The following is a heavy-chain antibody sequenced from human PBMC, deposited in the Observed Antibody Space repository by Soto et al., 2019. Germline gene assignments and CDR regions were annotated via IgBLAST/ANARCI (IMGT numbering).Heavy chain of an antibody. CDR3: ARVLSRGYSYGYGMDV. Sequence: QVQLVQSGAEVKKPGSSVKVSCKASGGTFSSYTICWVRQAPGQGLEWMGRIIPILGIVNYAQKFQGRVTINXXIXTXIAYMDLSSLRSEDTAVYYCARVLSRGYSYGYGMDVWGQGTTVTVSS. J-gene: IGHJ6*02. CDR1: GGTFSSYT. D-gene: IGHD5-18*01. V-gene: IGHV1-69*02. CDR2: IIPILGIV.